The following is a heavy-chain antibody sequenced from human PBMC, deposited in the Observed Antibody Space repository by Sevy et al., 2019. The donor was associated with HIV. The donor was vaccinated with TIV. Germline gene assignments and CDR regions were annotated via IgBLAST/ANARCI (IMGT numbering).Heavy chain of an antibody. CDR2: IYHSGTT. CDR1: GFSISNNFY. J-gene: IGHJ6*03. Sequence: SETLSLTCDVSGFSISNNFYWGWIRQPPGKGLEWIGSIYHSGTTYYSPSLNSQVTTSVDMSNNQFALRLTSVTAADTAVYYCARARRPETNYFCMDVWGKGTTVTVSS. CDR3: ARARRPETNYFCMDV. D-gene: IGHD3-3*01. V-gene: IGHV4-38-2*01.